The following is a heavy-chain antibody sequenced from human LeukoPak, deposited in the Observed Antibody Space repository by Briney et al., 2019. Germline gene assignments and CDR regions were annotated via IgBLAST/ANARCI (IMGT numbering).Heavy chain of an antibody. CDR3: ARQMGNGDTFDI. CDR2: IYYSGST. J-gene: IGHJ3*02. D-gene: IGHD2-8*01. V-gene: IGHV4-59*01. Sequence: PSETLSLTCTVSGGSISSYYWSWIRQPPGKGLEWIGYIYYSGSTNYNPSLKSRVTISVDTSKNQFSLKLNSVSAADTAVYYCARQMGNGDTFDIWGQGTMVTVSS. CDR1: GGSISSYY.